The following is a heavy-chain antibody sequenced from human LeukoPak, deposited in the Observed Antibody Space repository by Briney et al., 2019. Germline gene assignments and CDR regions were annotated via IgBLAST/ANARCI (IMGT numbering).Heavy chain of an antibody. Sequence: GGSLRLSCAASGFAFSSQAMGWVRQAPGKGLEWVSVISDSGSLTYYADSVKGRFTISRDNSKNTLFLQMNSLRAEDTAVYYCAKDARRTSGWYFFNYWGQGALVTVSS. D-gene: IGHD6-19*01. CDR1: GFAFSSQA. J-gene: IGHJ4*02. V-gene: IGHV3-23*01. CDR3: AKDARRTSGWYFFNY. CDR2: ISDSGSLT.